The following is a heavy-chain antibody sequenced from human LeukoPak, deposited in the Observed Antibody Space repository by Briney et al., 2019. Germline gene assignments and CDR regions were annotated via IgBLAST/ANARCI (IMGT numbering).Heavy chain of an antibody. Sequence: ASVKVSCKASGYTFTGYYMHWARQAPGQGLEWMGWINPNSGGTNYAQKFQGRVTMTRDTSISTAYMELSRLRSDDTAVYYCARVHHTAMVLYYFDYWGQGTLVTVSS. CDR3: ARVHHTAMVLYYFDY. D-gene: IGHD5-18*01. CDR2: INPNSGGT. CDR1: GYTFTGYY. V-gene: IGHV1-2*02. J-gene: IGHJ4*02.